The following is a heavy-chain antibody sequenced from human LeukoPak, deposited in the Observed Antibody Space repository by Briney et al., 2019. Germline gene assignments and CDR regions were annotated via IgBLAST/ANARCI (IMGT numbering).Heavy chain of an antibody. J-gene: IGHJ4*02. CDR3: TTDYGMDTAIY. CDR1: GFTFSDYY. D-gene: IGHD5-18*01. Sequence: GGSLRLSCAASGFTFSDYYMSWIRQAPGKGLEWVSYISSSGSTIYYADSVKGRFTISRDNAKNSLYLQMNSLRAEDTAVYYCTTDYGMDTAIYWGQGTLVTVSS. CDR2: ISSSGSTI. V-gene: IGHV3-11*01.